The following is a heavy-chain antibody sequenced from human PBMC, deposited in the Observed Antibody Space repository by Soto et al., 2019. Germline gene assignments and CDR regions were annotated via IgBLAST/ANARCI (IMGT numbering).Heavy chain of an antibody. J-gene: IGHJ4*02. Sequence: SVKRSCKASGGTLNNYAINWVRQAPGQGLEWMGGILPVSAPPDYAQKFQGRVSITADHSTSTVYMELSRLKSDDTAVYFCATDSNYDVSNSFWGQGTLVTV. CDR1: GGTLNNYA. CDR2: ILPVSAPP. V-gene: IGHV1-69*13. D-gene: IGHD3-16*01. CDR3: ATDSNYDVSNSF.